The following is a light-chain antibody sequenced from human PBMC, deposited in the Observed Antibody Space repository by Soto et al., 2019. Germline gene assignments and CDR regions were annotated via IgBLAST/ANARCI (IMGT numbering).Light chain of an antibody. CDR2: GAS. J-gene: IGKJ4*01. CDR1: QGINNW. Sequence: DIQMTQSPSSVSASVGDRVTITCRASQGINNWVAWYQQQPGKAPKLLMSGASTLQSGVPSRFSGGGSGTRFTLIISSLQPEDFATSYWQQTNTFLPLTFGGGTKVDLK. CDR3: QQTNTFLPLT. V-gene: IGKV1-12*01.